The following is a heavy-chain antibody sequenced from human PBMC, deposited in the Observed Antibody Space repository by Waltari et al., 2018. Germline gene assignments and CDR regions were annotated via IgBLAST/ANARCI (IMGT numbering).Heavy chain of an antibody. J-gene: IGHJ4*02. Sequence: QLQLQEAGPGLVEPSETLSLTCTVSGGSISSRNYYWAWIRQPPGKGLEWIGSISYSGSTSYSPSLKSRVTISLDTSKNPFSLRLTSVPAADPAVYYCARRNVPGGVYYLDYWGQGTLVPVSS. D-gene: IGHD3-16*01. V-gene: IGHV4-39*02. CDR3: ARRNVPGGVYYLDY. CDR2: ISYSGST. CDR1: GGSISSRNYY.